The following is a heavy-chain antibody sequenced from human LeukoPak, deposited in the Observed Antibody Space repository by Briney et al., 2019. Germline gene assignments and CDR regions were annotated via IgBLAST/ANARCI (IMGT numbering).Heavy chain of an antibody. J-gene: IGHJ5*02. V-gene: IGHV4-34*01. CDR3: ARVGRYCSGGSCSNNWFDP. CDR2: INHSGGT. Sequence: SETLSLTCAVYGGSFSGYYWSWIRQPPGKGLEWIGEINHSGGTNNNPSLKSRVTISVDTSKNQFSLKLSSVTAADTAVYYCARVGRYCSGGSCSNNWFDPWGQGTLVTVSS. D-gene: IGHD2-15*01. CDR1: GGSFSGYY.